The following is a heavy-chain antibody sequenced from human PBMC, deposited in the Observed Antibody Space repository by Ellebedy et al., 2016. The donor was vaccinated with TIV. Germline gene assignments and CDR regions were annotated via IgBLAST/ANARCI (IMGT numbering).Heavy chain of an antibody. CDR3: ARGGEVIVRVIISIRPYDP. Sequence: ASVKVSCKASGYTFIRYDINWVRQAIGQGLEWMGWMNPNSGNTGYAQKFQGRVTMTRNTSISTAYMELSSLRSEDTAVYYSARGGEVIVRVIISIRPYDPWGQGTLVSVSA. D-gene: IGHD3-10*01. V-gene: IGHV1-8*01. CDR1: GYTFIRYD. CDR2: MNPNSGNT. J-gene: IGHJ5*02.